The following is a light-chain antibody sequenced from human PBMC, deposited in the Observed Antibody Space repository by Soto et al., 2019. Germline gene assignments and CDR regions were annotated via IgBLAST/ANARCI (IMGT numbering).Light chain of an antibody. V-gene: IGLV1-40*01. Sequence: QAVVTQPPSVSGAPGQRVTISCTGSSSNIGAGYDVHWYQQLPGTAPKLLIYANTNRPSGVPDRFSGSKSGTSASLAITGLQAEDEADYYCQSFDNVLSGPVVFGGGTKLTVL. CDR2: ANT. CDR3: QSFDNVLSGPVV. J-gene: IGLJ2*01. CDR1: SSNIGAGYD.